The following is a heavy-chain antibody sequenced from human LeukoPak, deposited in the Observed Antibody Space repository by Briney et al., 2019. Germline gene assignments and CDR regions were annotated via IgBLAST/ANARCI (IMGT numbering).Heavy chain of an antibody. V-gene: IGHV3-66*01. Sequence: PGGSLRLSCAASGFTVSSNYMSWVRQAPGKGLEWVSVIYSGGSTYYADSVKGRFTISRDNSKNTLYLQMNSLRAEDTAVYYCARAHLDYYYGMDVWGQGTTVTVSS. D-gene: IGHD3-3*02. CDR2: IYSGGST. J-gene: IGHJ6*02. CDR3: ARAHLDYYYGMDV. CDR1: GFTVSSNY.